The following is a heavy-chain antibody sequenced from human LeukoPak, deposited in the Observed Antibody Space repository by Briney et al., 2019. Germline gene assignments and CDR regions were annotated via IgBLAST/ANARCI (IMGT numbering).Heavy chain of an antibody. J-gene: IGHJ4*02. V-gene: IGHV3-49*03. CDR2: IRSKAYGETA. CDR1: GFTSGDYA. CDR3: TRDRGAYNLYDY. D-gene: IGHD1-1*01. Sequence: GGSLRLSCTASGFTSGDYAMSWIRQAPGKGLEWVGFIRSKAYGETADYAASVKGRFTISRDDSKAIAYLQMNSLKTEDTAVYHCTRDRGAYNLYDYWGQGTLVTVSS.